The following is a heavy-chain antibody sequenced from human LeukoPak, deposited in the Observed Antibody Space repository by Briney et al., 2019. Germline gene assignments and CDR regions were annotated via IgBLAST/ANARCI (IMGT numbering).Heavy chain of an antibody. CDR1: VFTFSYAR. CDR3: TTDEDWNYARKDV. V-gene: IGHV3-15*04. J-gene: IGHJ6*02. D-gene: IGHD1-7*01. CDR2: TVSEIDGGTT. Sequence: GGSLRLSCAASVFTFSYARMSWVRHVPWKGLEWVGQTVSEIDGGTTAYATPVKGRFTISRDDSKSTLYLQMNSLKIEDTAVYYCTTDEDWNYARKDVWGQGATVIVSS.